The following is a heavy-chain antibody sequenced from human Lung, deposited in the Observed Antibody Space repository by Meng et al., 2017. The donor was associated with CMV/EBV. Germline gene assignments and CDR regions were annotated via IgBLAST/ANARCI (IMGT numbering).Heavy chain of an antibody. CDR3: ARDNMAIDNNGVDP. D-gene: IGHD1-1*01. J-gene: IGHJ5*02. CDR2: SHYSGDS. Sequence: GACIRSGSFDWSKIRQSLGKVLEWIGDSHYSGDSYYNPSLSSRVTMSVDMSKNQFSLKMTSVTAADTAAYFCARDNMAIDNNGVDPWGQGTLVTVSS. V-gene: IGHV4-30-4*01. CDR1: GACIRSGSFD.